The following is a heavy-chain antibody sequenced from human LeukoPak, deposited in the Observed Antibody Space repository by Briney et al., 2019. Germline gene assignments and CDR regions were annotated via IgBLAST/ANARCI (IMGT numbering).Heavy chain of an antibody. CDR1: GYSISTGYY. J-gene: IGHJ4*02. CDR2: IYHSGTT. CDR3: ARGLGYYDSSVYVQYHFDY. V-gene: IGHV4-38-2*01. D-gene: IGHD3-22*01. Sequence: PSETLSLTCAVSGYSISTGYYWGWIRQPPGKGLEWIGNIYHSGTTYYNPSLKSRVTISVDTSKNQFSLKLSSVTAADTAVYYCARGLGYYDSSVYVQYHFDYWGQGTLVTVSS.